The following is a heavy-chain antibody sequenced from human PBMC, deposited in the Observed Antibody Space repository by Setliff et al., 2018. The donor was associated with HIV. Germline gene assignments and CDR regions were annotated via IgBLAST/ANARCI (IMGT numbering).Heavy chain of an antibody. V-gene: IGHV3-72*01. CDR3: VRAAAGLDI. Sequence: PGGSLRLSCAASGFTFNNAWMTWVRQAPGKGLEWVGRTRNKAYGYISEYAASVQGRFTISRDTSKDSLFLQMNNLKTEDTAVYYCVRAAAGLDIWSQGIRVTVSS. J-gene: IGHJ4*02. CDR2: TRNKAYGYIS. CDR1: GFTFNNAW.